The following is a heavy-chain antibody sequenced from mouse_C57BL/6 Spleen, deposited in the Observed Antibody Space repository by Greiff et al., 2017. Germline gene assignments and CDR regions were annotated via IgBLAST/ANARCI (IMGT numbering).Heavy chain of an antibody. CDR3: ARVGTTGRYFDV. Sequence: EVQLVESGGGLVKPGGSLKLSCAASGFTFSDYGMHWVRQAPEKGLEWVAYISSGSSTIYYADTVKGRFTISRDNAKNNLYLQMSHLKSEDTAMYYCARVGTTGRYFDVWGTGTTVTVSS. CDR1: GFTFSDYG. J-gene: IGHJ1*03. CDR2: ISSGSSTI. V-gene: IGHV5-17*03. D-gene: IGHD2-13*01.